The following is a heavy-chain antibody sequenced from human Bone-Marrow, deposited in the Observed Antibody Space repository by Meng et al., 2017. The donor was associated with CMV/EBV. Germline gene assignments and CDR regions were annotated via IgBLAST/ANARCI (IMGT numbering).Heavy chain of an antibody. V-gene: IGHV3-53*01. Sequence: GFLRLSCAASGFTVSSNYMSWVRQAPGKGLEWVSVIYSVGSTYYADSVKGRFTISRDNSKNTLYLQMNSLRAEDAAVYYCAKGTGDGSSSDYWGQGTLVTVSS. D-gene: IGHD6-6*01. CDR2: IYSVGST. CDR1: GFTVSSNY. CDR3: AKGTGDGSSSDY. J-gene: IGHJ4*02.